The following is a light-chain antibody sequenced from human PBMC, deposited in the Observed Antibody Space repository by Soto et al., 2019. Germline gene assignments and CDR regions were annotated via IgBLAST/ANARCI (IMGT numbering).Light chain of an antibody. Sequence: EIVMTQSPATLSVSPGERATLSCRASQSVSSNLAWYQQKPGQAPRLLIYGASTRATGIADRFSGGGSGTDFTLTISRLEPEDFAVYYCQQRSNCPLTFGGGTTVDIK. V-gene: IGKV3D-15*01. CDR1: QSVSSN. CDR2: GAS. CDR3: QQRSNCPLT. J-gene: IGKJ4*01.